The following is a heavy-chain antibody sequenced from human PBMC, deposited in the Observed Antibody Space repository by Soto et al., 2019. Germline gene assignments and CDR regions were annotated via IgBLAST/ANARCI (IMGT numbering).Heavy chain of an antibody. Sequence: PGGSLRLSCAASGFTFSSYAMHWVRQAPGKGLEWVAVISHDGSITYYSDSVKGRFTMSRDNSNNTLFLQMSSLRSEDTAIYYCAQDEYWESHFYYFMDLWGRRTTVTVSS. D-gene: IGHD3-16*01. V-gene: IGHV3-30*15. CDR1: GFTFSSYA. CDR2: ISHDGSIT. CDR3: AQDEYWESHFYYFMDL. J-gene: IGHJ6*03.